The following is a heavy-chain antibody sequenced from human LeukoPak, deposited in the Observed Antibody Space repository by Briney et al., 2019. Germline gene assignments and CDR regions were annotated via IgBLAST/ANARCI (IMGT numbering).Heavy chain of an antibody. V-gene: IGHV4-4*02. Sequence: SGTLSLTCAVSGGSGGSVSSSNYWSWVRQPPGKGLEWIGEIYHSGSTNYNPSLKSRVTISVDTSKNQFSLKLSSVTAADTAVYYCARGAVVTGDFDYWGQGTLVTVSS. CDR3: ARGAVVTGDFDY. CDR1: GGSGGSVSSSNY. CDR2: IYHSGST. J-gene: IGHJ4*02. D-gene: IGHD7-27*01.